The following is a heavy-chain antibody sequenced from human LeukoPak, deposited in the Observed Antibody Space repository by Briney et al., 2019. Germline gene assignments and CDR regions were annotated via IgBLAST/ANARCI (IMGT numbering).Heavy chain of an antibody. J-gene: IGHJ4*02. D-gene: IGHD1-7*01. CDR3: ARGGGTTYYFDY. CDR1: GGSISSDNYQ. CDR2: INYSGST. Sequence: SQTLSLTCTVSGGSISSDNYQWSWIRQPPGKGLEWIGYINYSGSTYYNPSLKSRVTISVDTSKNQFSLKLSSVTAADTAVYYCARGGGTTYYFDYWGQGTLVTVSS. V-gene: IGHV4-30-4*01.